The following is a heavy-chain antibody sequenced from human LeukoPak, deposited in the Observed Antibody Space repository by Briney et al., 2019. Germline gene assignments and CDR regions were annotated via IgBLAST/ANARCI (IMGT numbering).Heavy chain of an antibody. CDR2: IYYSGST. CDR1: GGSISSSSYY. V-gene: IGHV4-39*07. D-gene: IGHD3-22*01. Sequence: SETLSLTCTVSGGSISSSSYYWGWIRQPPGKGLEWIGSIYYSGSTYYNPSLKSRVTISVDTSKNQFSLKLSSVTAADTAVYYCARVGGNSSGSGHRHHKRTFDYWGQGTLVTVSS. CDR3: ARVGGNSSGSGHRHHKRTFDY. J-gene: IGHJ4*02.